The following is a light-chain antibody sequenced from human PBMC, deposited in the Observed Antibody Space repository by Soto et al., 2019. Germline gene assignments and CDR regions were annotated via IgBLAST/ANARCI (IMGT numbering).Light chain of an antibody. J-gene: IGLJ2*01. CDR1: KSNIGAGYD. V-gene: IGLV1-40*01. CDR2: GNT. Sequence: QSVLTQPPSVSGAPGQRVTISCSGSKSNIGAGYDVHWYQQLPGSAPKLFIYGNTNRPSGVPDRFSGSKSGTSASLAVTGLQAEDEADYYCQSFDSSLSSVIFGGGTQLTVL. CDR3: QSFDSSLSSVI.